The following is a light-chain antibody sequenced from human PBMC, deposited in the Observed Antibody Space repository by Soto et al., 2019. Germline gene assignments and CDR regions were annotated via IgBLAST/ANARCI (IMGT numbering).Light chain of an antibody. J-gene: IGKJ4*01. CDR3: QQYDSYPLT. CDR1: QRISSW. Sequence: DIQMTQSPSTLSASVGDRVTITCRASQRISSWLAWYQQKPGKAPNLLIYKASSLESGVPSRFSGSGSATEFTLTVSSLQPDDFATYYCQQYDSYPLTFGGGTKVDIK. V-gene: IGKV1-5*03. CDR2: KAS.